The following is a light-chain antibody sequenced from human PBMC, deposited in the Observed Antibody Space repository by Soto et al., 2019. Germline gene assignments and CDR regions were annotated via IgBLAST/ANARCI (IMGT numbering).Light chain of an antibody. J-gene: IGLJ1*01. Sequence: QTVVTQEPSFSVSPGGTVTLTCGLSSGSVSTSYYPSWYQQTPGQAPRTLIYSTNTRSPGVPDRFSGSILGNKAALTITGAQAEDESDYYCQSYDNRLSGYVFGTGTKLTVL. CDR3: QSYDNRLSGYV. CDR2: STN. CDR1: SGSVSTSYY. V-gene: IGLV8-61*01.